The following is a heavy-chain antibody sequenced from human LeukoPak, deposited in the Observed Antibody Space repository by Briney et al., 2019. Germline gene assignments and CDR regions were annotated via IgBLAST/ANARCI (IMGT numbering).Heavy chain of an antibody. Sequence: GGSLRLSCAASGFTFSRNGMHWVRQAPGKGLEWVAYVHYDGKDKYYADSVKGRFTVSKENSKNTVYLQMNSLRPEDTAIYYCAKDFSYAIDYWGQGTLVTVSS. CDR2: VHYDGKDK. D-gene: IGHD3-16*01. J-gene: IGHJ4*02. CDR3: AKDFSYAIDY. CDR1: GFTFSRNG. V-gene: IGHV3-30*02.